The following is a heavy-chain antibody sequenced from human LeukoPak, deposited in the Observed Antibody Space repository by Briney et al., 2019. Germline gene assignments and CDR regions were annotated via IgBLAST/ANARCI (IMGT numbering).Heavy chain of an antibody. CDR3: ARDLSMIRGVILSGYFDY. V-gene: IGHV1-46*01. CDR1: GYTFTSYY. D-gene: IGHD3-10*01. Sequence: ASVKVSCKASGYTFTSYYMHWVRQAPGQGLEWMGIINPSGGSTSNAQKFQGRVTMTRDTSTTTVYMELSSLRSEDTAVYYCARDLSMIRGVILSGYFDYWGQGTLVTVSS. CDR2: INPSGGST. J-gene: IGHJ4*02.